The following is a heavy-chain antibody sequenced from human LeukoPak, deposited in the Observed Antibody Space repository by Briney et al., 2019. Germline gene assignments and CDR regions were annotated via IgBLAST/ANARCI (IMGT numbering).Heavy chain of an antibody. CDR3: ASNTGYSYGYFDY. CDR2: ISGSGGST. V-gene: IGHV3-23*01. D-gene: IGHD5-18*01. CDR1: GFTFSTYG. Sequence: GGSLRLSCAASGFTFSTYGLSWVRQAPGKGLEWVSAISGSGGSTYYADSVKGRFTISRDTAKNSLYLQMNSLRAEDTAVYYCASNTGYSYGYFDYWGQGTLVTVSS. J-gene: IGHJ4*02.